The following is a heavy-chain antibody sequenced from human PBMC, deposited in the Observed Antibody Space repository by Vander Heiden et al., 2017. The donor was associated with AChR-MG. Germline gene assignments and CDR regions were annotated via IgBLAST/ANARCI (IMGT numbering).Heavy chain of an antibody. CDR1: GGSISSSSYY. CDR2: IYYSGST. J-gene: IGHJ4*02. CDR3: ARRAAAVTFDY. Sequence: QLQLQESGPGLVKPSETLSLTCTVSGGSISSSSYYWGWIRQPPGKGLEWIGSIYYSGSTYDNPSLKSRVTISVDTSKNQFSLKLSSVTAADTAVYYCARRAAAVTFDYWGQGPLVAVSS. D-gene: IGHD6-13*01. V-gene: IGHV4-39*01.